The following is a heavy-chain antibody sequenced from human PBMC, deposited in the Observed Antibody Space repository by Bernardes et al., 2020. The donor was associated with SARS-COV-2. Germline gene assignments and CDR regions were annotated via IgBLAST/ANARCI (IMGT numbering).Heavy chain of an antibody. J-gene: IGHJ3*02. CDR1: GFVFHNYN. V-gene: IGHV3-21*01. Sequence: GGSLRLSCAASGFVFHNYNMNWVRQAPGKGLEWVSSISLSTTYIYYADSVRGRFTVSRDNAKNSLFLQMSSLRVEDTAVYYCARKNAVGSGGEAFDIWGQGTRVTVSS. D-gene: IGHD3-16*01. CDR3: ARKNAVGSGGEAFDI. CDR2: ISLSTTYI.